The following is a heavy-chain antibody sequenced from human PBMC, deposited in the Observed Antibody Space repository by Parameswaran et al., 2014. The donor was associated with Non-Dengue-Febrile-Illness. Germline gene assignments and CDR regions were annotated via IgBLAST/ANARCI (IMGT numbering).Heavy chain of an antibody. J-gene: IGHJ3*02. CDR2: IYYSGST. V-gene: IGHV4-59*01. D-gene: IGHD4-23*01. CDR3: ARYSTVVTPVLAFDI. Sequence: RWIRQPPGKGLEWIGYIYYSGSTNYNPSLKSRVTISVDTSKNQFSLKLSSVTAADTAVYYCARYSTVVTPVLAFDIWGQGTMVTVSS.